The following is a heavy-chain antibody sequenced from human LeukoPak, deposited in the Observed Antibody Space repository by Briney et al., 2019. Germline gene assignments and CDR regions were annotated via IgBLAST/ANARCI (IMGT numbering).Heavy chain of an antibody. J-gene: IGHJ4*02. Sequence: GGSLRLSCAASGFTFSSYSMHWVRQAPGKGLEWVSAISDTGGDTYYADSVKGRFTISRDNSKNTLYLQMNSLRAEDTAVYYCAKGSSNSRPYYFDYWGQGTLVTVSS. CDR3: AKGSSNSRPYYFDY. CDR2: ISDTGGDT. D-gene: IGHD2-2*01. V-gene: IGHV3-23*01. CDR1: GFTFSSYS.